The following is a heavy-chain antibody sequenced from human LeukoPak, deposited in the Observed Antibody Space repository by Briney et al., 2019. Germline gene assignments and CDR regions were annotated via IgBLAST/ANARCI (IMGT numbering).Heavy chain of an antibody. V-gene: IGHV3-9*01. CDR3: AKDLSGDSSSWYYFDS. Sequence: PGRSLRLSCAASGFSIDDYAMHWARQAPGKGLEWVSGISWNSGTIAYADSVKGRFTISRDNAKNSLYLQMNSLRAEDTALYYCAKDLSGDSSSWYYFDSWGQGTLVTVSS. CDR1: GFSIDDYA. CDR2: ISWNSGTI. D-gene: IGHD6-13*01. J-gene: IGHJ4*02.